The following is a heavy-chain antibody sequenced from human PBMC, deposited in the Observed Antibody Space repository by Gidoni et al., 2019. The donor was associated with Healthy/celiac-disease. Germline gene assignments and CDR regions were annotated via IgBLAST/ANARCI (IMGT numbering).Heavy chain of an antibody. CDR3: ARDRPGSGRREID. V-gene: IGHV4-39*07. CDR2: IYYSGST. J-gene: IGHJ4*02. D-gene: IGHD3-10*01. CDR1: GGSISSSSYY. Sequence: QLQLQESGPGLVKPSETLSLTCTDSGGSISSSSYYWGWIRQPPGKGLEWIGSIYYSGSTYYNPSLKSRVTISVDTSKNQFSRKLSSVTAADTAVYYCARDRPGSGRREIDWGQGTLVTVSS.